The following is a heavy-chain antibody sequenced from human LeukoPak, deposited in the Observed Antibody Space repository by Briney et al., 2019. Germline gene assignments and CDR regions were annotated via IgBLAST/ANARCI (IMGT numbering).Heavy chain of an antibody. CDR3: ARVGRSGSYYSAFDI. CDR2: INPNSGGT. J-gene: IGHJ3*02. CDR1: GYTLTELS. Sequence: ASVKVSCKVSGYTLTELSMHWVRQAPGQGLEWMGWINPNSGGTNYAQKFQGWVTMTRDTSISTAYMELSRLRSDDTAVYYCARVGRSGSYYSAFDIWGQGTMVTVSS. D-gene: IGHD1-26*01. V-gene: IGHV1-2*04.